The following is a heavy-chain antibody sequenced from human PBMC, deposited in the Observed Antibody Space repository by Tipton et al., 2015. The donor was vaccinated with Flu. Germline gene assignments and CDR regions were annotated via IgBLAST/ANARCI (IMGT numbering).Heavy chain of an antibody. V-gene: IGHV3-30*04. CDR2: ISYDGSNK. CDR3: ARDGEGDAFDI. J-gene: IGHJ3*02. D-gene: IGHD7-27*01. Sequence: SLRLSCAASGFTFSSYAMHWVRQAPGKGLEWVAVISYDGSNKYYAGSVKGRFTISRDNSKNTLYLQMNSLRAEDTAVYYCARDGEGDAFDIWGQGTMVTVSS. CDR1: GFTFSSYA.